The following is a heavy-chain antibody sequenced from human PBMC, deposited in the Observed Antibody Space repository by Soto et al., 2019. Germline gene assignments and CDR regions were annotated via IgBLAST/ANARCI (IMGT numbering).Heavy chain of an antibody. D-gene: IGHD2-15*01. CDR1: GFSFSDHY. V-gene: IGHV3-72*01. CDR3: ARPGLCSGGSCRLGPFDH. J-gene: IGHJ4*02. Sequence: EVQLVESGGGLVQPGGSLRLSCAASGFSFSDHYMDWVRQAPGKGLEWVGRIRNKANSYATHYAASVGGRSSISRDDSKXSXXLKLNSRKTEAAAVYYCARPGLCSGGSCRLGPFDHGGQGTLVTFSS. CDR2: IRNKANSYAT.